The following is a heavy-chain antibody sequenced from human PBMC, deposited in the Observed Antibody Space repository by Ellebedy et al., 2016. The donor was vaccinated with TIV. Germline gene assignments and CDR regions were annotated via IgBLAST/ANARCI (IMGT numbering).Heavy chain of an antibody. CDR2: IYWDDDR. J-gene: IGHJ4*02. CDR1: GFSLSATGVG. D-gene: IGHD1-26*01. Sequence: SGPTLVXPTQTLTLTCTFSGFSLSATGVGVGWFRQAPEEALEWLALIYWDDDRRSRPSLRRRLTVTKGTSKNQVVLTLTNIDPVDTATYYCAHCVVGPTGDHYPCDYWGQGALVTVSS. CDR3: AHCVVGPTGDHYPCDY. V-gene: IGHV2-5*02.